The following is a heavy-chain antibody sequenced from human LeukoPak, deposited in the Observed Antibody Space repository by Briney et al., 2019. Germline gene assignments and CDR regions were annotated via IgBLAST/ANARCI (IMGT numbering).Heavy chain of an antibody. CDR2: IDSSSSYI. Sequence: PGGSLRLSCAASGFTFSSYAMNWVRQAPGKGLEWVSSIDSSSSYIYYADSVKGRFTISRANAKDSLFLQMNSLRAEDTAVYYCGRGEGFLVDHWGQGTLVTVST. J-gene: IGHJ4*02. D-gene: IGHD3-3*01. V-gene: IGHV3-21*01. CDR1: GFTFSSYA. CDR3: GRGEGFLVDH.